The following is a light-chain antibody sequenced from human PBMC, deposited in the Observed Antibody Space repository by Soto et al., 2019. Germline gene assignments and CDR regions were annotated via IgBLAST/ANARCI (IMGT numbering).Light chain of an antibody. J-gene: IGLJ1*01. CDR1: SSDVGSFNF. CDR2: EVT. CDR3: CSDAGSSTYV. V-gene: IGLV2-23*02. Sequence: SVLKRAASGSSSPGGGRTISCTRTSSDVGSFNFVSWYQQHPGKAPKVVIYEVTKRPSGVSNRFSGSKSGNTASLTIYGLQADDEADYYCCSDAGSSTYVFGTVTKVTVL.